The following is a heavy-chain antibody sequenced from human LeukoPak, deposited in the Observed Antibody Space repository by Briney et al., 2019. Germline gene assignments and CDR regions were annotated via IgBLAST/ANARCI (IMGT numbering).Heavy chain of an antibody. J-gene: IGHJ4*02. CDR1: GGSISSSSYY. CDR3: ARVGPLTTKVTTGGVDY. V-gene: IGHV4-39*07. Sequence: SETLSLTCTVSGGSISSSSYYWGWIRQPPGKGLEWIGSIYYSGSTYYNPSLKSRVTISVDTSKNQFSLKLSSVTAADTAVYYCARVGPLTTKVTTGGVDYWGQGTLVTVSS. D-gene: IGHD4-17*01. CDR2: IYYSGST.